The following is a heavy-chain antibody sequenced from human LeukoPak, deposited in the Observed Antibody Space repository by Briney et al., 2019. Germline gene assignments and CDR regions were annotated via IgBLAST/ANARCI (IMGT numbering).Heavy chain of an antibody. Sequence: GGSLRLSCAASGFTFSSYWMHWVRQAPGKGLVWVSRINSDGSSTSYADSVKGRFTISRDNAKNSLYLQMNSLRADDTALYYCARARASDYYFDYWGQGTLVTVSS. CDR2: INSDGSST. V-gene: IGHV3-74*01. D-gene: IGHD2-21*02. CDR3: ARARASDYYFDY. CDR1: GFTFSSYW. J-gene: IGHJ4*02.